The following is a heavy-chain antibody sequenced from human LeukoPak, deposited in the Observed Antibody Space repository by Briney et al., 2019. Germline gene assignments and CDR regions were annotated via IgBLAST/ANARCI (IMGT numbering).Heavy chain of an antibody. CDR1: GFSFSSYG. V-gene: IGHV3-30*02. Sequence: AGGTLRLSCAASGFSFSSYGMHWVRQAPGKGLEWVAFIRYDGSNKNYADSVKGRFTISRDNSKNTLYLQMNSLRAEDTAVYYCAKDGDYYGSAEGDWFDPWGQGTLVTVSS. J-gene: IGHJ5*02. CDR3: AKDGDYYGSAEGDWFDP. CDR2: IRYDGSNK. D-gene: IGHD3-10*01.